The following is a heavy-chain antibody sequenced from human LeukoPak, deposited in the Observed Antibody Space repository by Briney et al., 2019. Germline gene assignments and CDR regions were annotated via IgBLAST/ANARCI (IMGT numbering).Heavy chain of an antibody. CDR1: GFTFSSYE. V-gene: IGHV3-48*03. CDR2: ISSSGSTI. Sequence: PGGSLRLSCAASGFTFSSYEMNWVRQAPGKGLEWVSYISSSGSTIYYADSVKGRFTISRDNAKNSLYLQMNSLRAEDTAVFYCAIGYGSGSSYMDVWGKGTTVTVSS. D-gene: IGHD3-10*01. CDR3: AIGYGSGSSYMDV. J-gene: IGHJ6*04.